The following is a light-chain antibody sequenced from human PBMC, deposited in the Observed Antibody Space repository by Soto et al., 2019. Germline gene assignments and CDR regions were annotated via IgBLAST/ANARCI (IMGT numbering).Light chain of an antibody. CDR3: QQFNRYPIT. V-gene: IGKV1-13*02. CDR2: DVS. CDR1: QDIRGA. J-gene: IGKJ5*01. Sequence: AIQLTQSPSSLSASVGDRVTITCRASQDIRGALAWYQQKPGQAPKILIYDVSTLESGVPSRFSGSSSGTDFTLTISSLQPVDFATYYCQQFNRYPITFGQGTRLEIK.